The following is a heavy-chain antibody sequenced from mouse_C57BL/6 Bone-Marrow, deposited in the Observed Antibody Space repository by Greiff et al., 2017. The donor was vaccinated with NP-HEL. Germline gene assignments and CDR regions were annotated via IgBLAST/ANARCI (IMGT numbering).Heavy chain of an antibody. Sequence: VQLQQPGAELVKPGASVKLSCKASGYTFTSYWMQWVKQRPGQGLEWIGEIDPSDSYTNYNQKFKGKATLTVDTSSSTAYMQLSSLTSEDSAVYYCARPSYYSNYGGFAYWGQGTLVTVSA. CDR3: ARPSYYSNYGGFAY. CDR2: IDPSDSYT. V-gene: IGHV1-50*01. D-gene: IGHD2-5*01. J-gene: IGHJ3*01. CDR1: GYTFTSYW.